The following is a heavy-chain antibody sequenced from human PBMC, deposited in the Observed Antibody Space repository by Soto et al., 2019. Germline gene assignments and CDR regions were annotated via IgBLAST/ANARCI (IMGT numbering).Heavy chain of an antibody. J-gene: IGHJ4*02. CDR2: ISSGGNTK. CDR1: GFTFSRYS. Sequence: EVQLVESGGGLVQPGGSLRLSCAASGFTFSRYSINWFRQAPGKGLEWVSSISSGGNTKSYANSVKGRFTISRDNAKNSLYLEMNSLRPEDTAVYYCARVAYWGQGTLVTVSS. V-gene: IGHV3-21*06. CDR3: ARVAY.